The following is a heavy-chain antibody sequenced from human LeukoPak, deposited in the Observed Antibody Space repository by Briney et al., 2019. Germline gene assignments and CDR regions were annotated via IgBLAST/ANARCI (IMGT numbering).Heavy chain of an antibody. Sequence: SGTLSLTCTVSGGSISSSRYYWGWVRQPPGKGLEWIGNIYYSGSTYYNPSLKSRVTTCVYTSKNQFSLKLSSVTAADTAVYYCASALQGAFDIWGQGTMVTVS. J-gene: IGHJ3*02. D-gene: IGHD4-11*01. CDR1: GGSISSSRYY. CDR3: ASALQGAFDI. CDR2: IYYSGST. V-gene: IGHV4-39*01.